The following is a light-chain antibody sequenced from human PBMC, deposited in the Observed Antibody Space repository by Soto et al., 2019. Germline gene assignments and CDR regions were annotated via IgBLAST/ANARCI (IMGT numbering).Light chain of an antibody. CDR3: CAKTTRSTLYG. CDR2: DVT. Sequence: QSALTQAVSVSGSPGQSITISCAGSSGDIDSSKFVFWYQHHPGKAPKLLIYDVTYRPSGVSSRFSGSKSGNTASLTISGLQAEDEADYYCCAKTTRSTLYGFGTGTKVTVL. CDR1: SGDIDSSKF. J-gene: IGLJ1*01. V-gene: IGLV2-14*03.